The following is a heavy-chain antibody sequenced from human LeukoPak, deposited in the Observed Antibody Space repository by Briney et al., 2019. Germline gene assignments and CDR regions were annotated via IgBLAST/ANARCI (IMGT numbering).Heavy chain of an antibody. V-gene: IGHV3-7*01. J-gene: IGHJ5*02. D-gene: IGHD3-10*01. Sequence: GGSLRLSCAASGFTFSSYWMNWVRQAPGKGLEWVANIKQDGNEKYSVDSVKGRFTISRDNAKSSLYLQMNSLRAEDTAVYYCARGNAMVRGVPIWFDPWGQGTLVTVSS. CDR2: IKQDGNEK. CDR1: GFTFSSYW. CDR3: ARGNAMVRGVPIWFDP.